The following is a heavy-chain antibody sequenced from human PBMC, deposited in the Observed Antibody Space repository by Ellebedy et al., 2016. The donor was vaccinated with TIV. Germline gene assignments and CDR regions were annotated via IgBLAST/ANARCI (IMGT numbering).Heavy chain of an antibody. CDR3: ARDPYSSGWQLDY. Sequence: PGGSLRLSCAASGFTFSSYGMHWVRQAPGKGLEWVAVIWYDGSNKYYAASVKGRFTISRDNSKNQLYLQMNSLRAEATAVYYCARDPYSSGWQLDYWGQGTLVTVSS. CDR2: IWYDGSNK. J-gene: IGHJ4*02. D-gene: IGHD6-19*01. V-gene: IGHV3-33*08. CDR1: GFTFSSYG.